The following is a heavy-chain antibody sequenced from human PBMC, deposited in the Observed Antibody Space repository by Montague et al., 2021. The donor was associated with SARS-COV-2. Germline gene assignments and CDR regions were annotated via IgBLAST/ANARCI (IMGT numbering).Heavy chain of an antibody. Sequence: CAISGDSVSSNTVAWNWFRQSPSRGLEWLGRTYYRSKWYNDYAVSMQSRVTINPDTSKNQFSLHVNSVTPEDTAVYYCARDSEYSIDYWSRGLLVTVSS. V-gene: IGHV6-1*01. CDR2: TYYRSKWYN. J-gene: IGHJ4*02. CDR1: GDSVSSNTVA. CDR3: ARDSEYSIDY. D-gene: IGHD6-6*01.